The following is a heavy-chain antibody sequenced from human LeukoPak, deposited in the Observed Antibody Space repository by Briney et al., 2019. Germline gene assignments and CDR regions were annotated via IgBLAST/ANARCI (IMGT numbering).Heavy chain of an antibody. V-gene: IGHV4-59*01. CDR3: ARGGSGYALNWFDP. Sequence: SETLSLTCTVSGGSIGSYYWSWIRQLPGKGLEWIGHISYSGSTNYNPSLKSRVTISVDTSKNQFSLKLSSVTAADTAVYYCARGGSGYALNWFDPWGQGTLVTVSS. CDR2: ISYSGST. D-gene: IGHD5-12*01. CDR1: GGSIGSYY. J-gene: IGHJ5*02.